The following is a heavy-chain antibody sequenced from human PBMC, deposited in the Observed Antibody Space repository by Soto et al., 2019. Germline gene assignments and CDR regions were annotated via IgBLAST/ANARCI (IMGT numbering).Heavy chain of an antibody. CDR2: NYWDDDE. D-gene: IGHD3-10*01. CDR1: GFSLTTRGVG. V-gene: IGHV2-5*02. CDR3: EHRARGFSYYFDY. J-gene: IGHJ4*02. Sequence: QITLKESGPTLVKPTQTLTLTCTFSGFSLTTRGVGVGWIRHPSGRALEWYALNYWDDDESYSPSLKSRLTTTKAPSKNQVVLTTTNMDPVDTATYYCEHRARGFSYYFDYWGQGSLVTVSS.